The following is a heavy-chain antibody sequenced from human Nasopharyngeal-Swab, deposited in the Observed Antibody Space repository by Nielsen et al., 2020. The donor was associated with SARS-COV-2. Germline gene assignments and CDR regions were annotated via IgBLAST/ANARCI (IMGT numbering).Heavy chain of an antibody. V-gene: IGHV3-48*03. CDR2: ISSSGSTI. J-gene: IGHJ6*02. CDR3: ARDEGARVLWFGELSTYYYYGMDG. Sequence: WIRQPPGKGLEWVSYISSSGSTIYYADSVKGRFTISRDNAKNSLYLQMNSLRAEDTAVYYCARDEGARVLWFGELSTYYYYGMDGWGQGTTVTSP. D-gene: IGHD3-10*01.